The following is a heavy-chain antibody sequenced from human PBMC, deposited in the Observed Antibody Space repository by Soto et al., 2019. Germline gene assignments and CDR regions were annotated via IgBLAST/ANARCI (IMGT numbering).Heavy chain of an antibody. J-gene: IGHJ6*02. CDR1: GGSISSGDYY. Sequence: QVQLQESGPGLVKPSQTLSLTCTVSGGSISSGDYYWSWIRQPPGKGLEWIGYIYYSGSTYYNPSLKSRVTISVDTSKTQFSLKLSSVTAADTAVYYCAREITYSSSPGYYYGMDVWGQGTTVTVSS. CDR2: IYYSGST. CDR3: AREITYSSSPGYYYGMDV. D-gene: IGHD6-6*01. V-gene: IGHV4-30-4*01.